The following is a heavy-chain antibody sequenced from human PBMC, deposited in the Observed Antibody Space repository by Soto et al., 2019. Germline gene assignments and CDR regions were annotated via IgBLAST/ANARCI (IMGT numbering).Heavy chain of an antibody. CDR2: IYYSGNT. V-gene: IGHV4-30-4*01. D-gene: IGHD3-16*01. CDR3: AREGGESSDGLYYFDA. J-gene: IGHJ4*02. CDR1: CGSTSGHNY. Sequence: SLSCTFSCGSTSGHNYWSWIRQPAGRGWEWIGHIYYSGNTDYNPSLKSRLAISIDTSKNQFSLKLSSVTAADTAVYFCAREGGESSDGLYYFDAWGQGSLV.